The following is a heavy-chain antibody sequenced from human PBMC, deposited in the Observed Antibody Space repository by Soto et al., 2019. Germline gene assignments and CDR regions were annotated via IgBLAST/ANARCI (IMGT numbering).Heavy chain of an antibody. CDR2: ISRTGNTI. Sequence: QVQLEESVGGLVKPGGSLRLSCAASGISFGDYYMNLIRQAPGKVLEWIAFISRTGNTIHYADSVKGRFAISRDDAKMSLYLHMNTPRVDDTAIYYCAREISPPRYTVYNSAMDVRGPGTTVAFS. J-gene: IGHJ6*02. CDR3: AREISPPRYTVYNSAMDV. D-gene: IGHD3-16*02. V-gene: IGHV3-11*01. CDR1: GISFGDYY.